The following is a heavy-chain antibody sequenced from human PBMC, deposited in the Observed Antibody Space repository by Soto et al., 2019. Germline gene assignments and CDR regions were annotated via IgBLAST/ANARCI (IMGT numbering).Heavy chain of an antibody. CDR2: ISVGGGST. Sequence: GGSLRLSCAASGITFSSYAMSWVRQAPGKGLEWVSGISVGGGSTNYADSVKGRITISRDNSRNTLWLEMNSLRAEDTAVYYCAIDKHYGSGTQSPYYWGQGTLVTVSS. J-gene: IGHJ4*02. CDR1: GITFSSYA. D-gene: IGHD3-10*01. CDR3: AIDKHYGSGTQSPYY. V-gene: IGHV3-23*01.